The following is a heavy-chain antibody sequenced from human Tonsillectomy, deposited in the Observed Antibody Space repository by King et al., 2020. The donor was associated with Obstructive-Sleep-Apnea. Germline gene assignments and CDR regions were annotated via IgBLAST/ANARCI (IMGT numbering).Heavy chain of an antibody. V-gene: IGHV3-9*01. J-gene: IGHJ4*02. CDR2: MSLDIDRR. CDR3: GRVDIPGGLGY. D-gene: IGHD2-15*01. Sequence: VQLVESGGGLVQPGMSLRISCTMSGFTFDRHAMHWVRQAPGKGLEWVSGMSLDIDRRGYADSVKGRFTVSRDYAKNSVHLEMNSLREEDTAFYYVGRVDIPGGLGYWGQGTLVTVSS. CDR1: GFTFDRHA.